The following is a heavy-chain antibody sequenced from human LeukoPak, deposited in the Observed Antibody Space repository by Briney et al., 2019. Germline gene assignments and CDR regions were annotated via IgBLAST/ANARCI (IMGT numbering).Heavy chain of an antibody. J-gene: IGHJ5*02. D-gene: IGHD2-2*02. V-gene: IGHV1-8*02. Sequence: ASVKVSCKASGYTFTSYAVNWVRQASGQGLEWMGWMNPNNGNTGYAQKFQGRVTMTRDTSISTAYMELRGLRSEDTAVYYCVRDGEGAAISVNYWFDPWGQGTLVTVSS. CDR2: MNPNNGNT. CDR1: GYTFTSYA. CDR3: VRDGEGAAISVNYWFDP.